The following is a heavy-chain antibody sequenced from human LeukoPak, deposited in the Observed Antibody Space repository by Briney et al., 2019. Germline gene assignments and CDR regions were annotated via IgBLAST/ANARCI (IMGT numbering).Heavy chain of an antibody. J-gene: IGHJ4*02. CDR3: ARGDSSSWSFKI. CDR2: IFYSGST. CDR1: GGSISSGDNY. Sequence: SQTLSLTCAVSGGSISSGDNYWSWIRQPPGKGLEWIAYIFYSGSTYYNPSLKSRVTISVDTSKNQFSLKLSSVTAADTAVYYCARGDSSSWSFKIWGQGTLVTVSS. D-gene: IGHD6-13*01. V-gene: IGHV4-30-4*01.